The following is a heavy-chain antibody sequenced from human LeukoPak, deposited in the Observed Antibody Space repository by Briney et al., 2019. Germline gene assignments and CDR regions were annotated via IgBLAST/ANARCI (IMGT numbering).Heavy chain of an antibody. Sequence: SETLSLTCTVSGGSISSSSYYWSWIRQPPGKGLEWIGYIYYSGNTKYNPSLKSRVTISLDTSNKQFSLKLTSVSAADTAVYYCARDRATVTNDYWFDPWGQGTLVIVSS. J-gene: IGHJ5*02. CDR3: ARDRATVTNDYWFDP. CDR2: IYYSGNT. D-gene: IGHD4-11*01. CDR1: GGSISSSSYY. V-gene: IGHV4-61*01.